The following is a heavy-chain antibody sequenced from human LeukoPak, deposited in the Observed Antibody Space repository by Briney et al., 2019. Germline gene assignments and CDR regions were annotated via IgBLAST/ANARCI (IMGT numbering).Heavy chain of an antibody. J-gene: IGHJ4*02. CDR1: GYSFTSYW. V-gene: IGHV5-10-1*01. D-gene: IGHD2-15*01. Sequence: GESLTISCKGSGYSFTSYWISWVRQMPGKGLEWMGRIDPSDSYINVSPSFQGHVTLSADRSITTAYLQLSSLKASDSAMYYCARLLGYCSGGSCYGMDFWGQGSLVTVSS. CDR3: ARLLGYCSGGSCYGMDF. CDR2: IDPSDSYI.